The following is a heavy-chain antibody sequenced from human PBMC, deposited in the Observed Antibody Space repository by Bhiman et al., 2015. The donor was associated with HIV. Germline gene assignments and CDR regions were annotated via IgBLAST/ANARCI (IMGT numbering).Heavy chain of an antibody. V-gene: IGHV3-21*03. CDR3: ARATPRGAFDS. CDR2: ITSSSSYI. J-gene: IGHJ3*01. Sequence: EVQLVESGGGLVKPGGSLRLSCAASGFTFSIYSMNWVRQAPGKGLEWVSSITSSSSYIYYAGSLEGRFTISRDNAENSLYLQMNNLRADDTAVYSCARATPRGAFDSLGPRDNGHRLF. CDR1: GFTFSIYS.